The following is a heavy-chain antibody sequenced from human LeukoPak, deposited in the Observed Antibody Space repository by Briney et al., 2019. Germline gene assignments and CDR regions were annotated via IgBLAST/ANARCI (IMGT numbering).Heavy chain of an antibody. CDR2: ITSNSGTI. J-gene: IGHJ4*02. CDR1: GFTFSIYS. Sequence: GGSLRLSCAASGFTFSIYSMNWVRQAPGKGLEWISYITSNSGTIYYTDSVKGRFTISRDNAKNSLYLQMNSLRAEDTAVYYCARVAPGHDIGRGYFDYWGQGTLVTVSS. D-gene: IGHD2-21*01. V-gene: IGHV3-48*01. CDR3: ARVAPGHDIGRGYFDY.